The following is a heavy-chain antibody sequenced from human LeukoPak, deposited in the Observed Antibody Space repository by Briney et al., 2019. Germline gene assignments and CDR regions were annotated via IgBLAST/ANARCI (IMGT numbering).Heavy chain of an antibody. J-gene: IGHJ4*02. Sequence: GGSLGLSCAASGFTFSSYGMNWVRQAPGKGLEWVASISSTGSYIYYADSGKGRFTFSRDNARNSLYLQMDNLRAEDTGVYYCARDFYDGFALDYWGQGTLVTVSS. CDR1: GFTFSSYG. CDR3: ARDFYDGFALDY. D-gene: IGHD2/OR15-2a*01. V-gene: IGHV3-21*03. CDR2: ISSTGSYI.